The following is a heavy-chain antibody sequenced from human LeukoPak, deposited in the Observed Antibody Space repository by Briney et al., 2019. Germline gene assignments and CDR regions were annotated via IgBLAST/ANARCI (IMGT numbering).Heavy chain of an antibody. V-gene: IGHV5-51*01. CDR1: GYSFTSYW. CDR2: IYPGDSDT. Sequence: GESLKISCKGSGYSFTSYWIGWVRQMPGKGLEWMGIIYPGDSDTRYSPSFQGQVTISADKSISTAYLQWSSLKASDTAMYYCARQGGDTGHYYDSSGYGAFDIWGQGTMVTVPS. CDR3: ARQGGDTGHYYDSSGYGAFDI. J-gene: IGHJ3*02. D-gene: IGHD3-22*01.